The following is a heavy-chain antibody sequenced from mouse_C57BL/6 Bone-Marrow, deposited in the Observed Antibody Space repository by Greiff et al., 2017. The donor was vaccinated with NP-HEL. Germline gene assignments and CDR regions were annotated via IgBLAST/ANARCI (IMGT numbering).Heavy chain of an antibody. CDR3: VFFDY. CDR1: GYTFTDYY. CDR2: IYPGSGNT. V-gene: IGHV1-76*01. J-gene: IGHJ2*01. Sequence: VQLQQSGAELVRPGASVKLSCKASGYTFTDYYINWVKQRPGQGLEWIARIYPGSGNTYYNEKFKGKATLTAEKSSSTASMQLSSLTSEDSAVYFCVFFDYWGQGTTLTVSS.